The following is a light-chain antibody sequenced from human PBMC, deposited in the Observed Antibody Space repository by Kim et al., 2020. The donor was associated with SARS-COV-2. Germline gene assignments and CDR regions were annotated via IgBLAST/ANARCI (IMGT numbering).Light chain of an antibody. J-gene: IGLJ1*01. Sequence: SYELTQPPSVSVSPGQTASITCSGDKLGDKHACWYQQKPGQSPVLVIYQDNKRPSGIPERFSGSNSGNTATLTISGTQAMDEADYYCQAWDSSTKVFGTGTKVTVL. CDR1: KLGDKH. CDR2: QDN. CDR3: QAWDSSTKV. V-gene: IGLV3-1*01.